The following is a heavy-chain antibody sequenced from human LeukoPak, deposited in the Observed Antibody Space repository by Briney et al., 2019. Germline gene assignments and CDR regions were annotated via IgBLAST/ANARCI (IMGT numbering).Heavy chain of an antibody. J-gene: IGHJ3*02. V-gene: IGHV3-21*04. D-gene: IGHD2-15*01. CDR1: GFTFSNYD. CDR2: ISSSSSYI. Sequence: GGSLRLSCAASGFTFSNYDMNWVRQAPGKGLEWVSSISSSSSYIYYADSVKGRFTISRDNAKNSLHLQMNSLRAEDTAVYYCARIWPSVAAFDIWGQGTMVTVSS. CDR3: ARIWPSVAAFDI.